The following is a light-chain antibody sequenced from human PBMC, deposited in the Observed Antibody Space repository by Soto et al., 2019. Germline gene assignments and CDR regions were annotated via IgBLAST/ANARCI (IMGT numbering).Light chain of an antibody. CDR2: AAS. Sequence: DIQMTQSPSSLSASVGDIVTITFRASQSISNYLNWYQQKPGKAPKVLIYAASSLQSGVPSRFSGSGSGTDFTLTISSLQREDFAIYFCQQSYSSSWTFGQGTKVDIK. CDR1: QSISNY. V-gene: IGKV1-39*01. J-gene: IGKJ1*01. CDR3: QQSYSSSWT.